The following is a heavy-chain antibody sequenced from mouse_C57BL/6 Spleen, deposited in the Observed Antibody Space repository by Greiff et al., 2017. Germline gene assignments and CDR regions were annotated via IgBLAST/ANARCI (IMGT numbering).Heavy chain of an antibody. CDR2: IWSDGST. Sequence: VKLLESGPGLVAPSQSLSITCTVSGFSLPSYGVHWVRQPPGKGLEWLVVIWSDGSTTYNSALKSRLSISKDNSKSQVFLKMNSLQTDDTAMYYCARQDYGSSYDAMDYWGQGTSVTVSS. V-gene: IGHV2-6-1*01. D-gene: IGHD1-1*01. CDR3: ARQDYGSSYDAMDY. CDR1: GFSLPSYG. J-gene: IGHJ4*01.